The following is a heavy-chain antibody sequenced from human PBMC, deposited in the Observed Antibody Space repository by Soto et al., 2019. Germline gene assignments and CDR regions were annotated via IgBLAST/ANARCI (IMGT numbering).Heavy chain of an antibody. CDR2: MSGSSSTT. V-gene: IGHV3-23*01. J-gene: IGHJ4*02. CDR3: AKYQEPELPRVIDF. Sequence: EVRLLESGGGLVKPGGSLRLSCATSGLTFSNYAMSWVRQAPGGGLEWVSSMSGSSSTTYYADSVRGRFTISRDRSKNTPYLQMSSLRAEDTAIYYCAKYQEPELPRVIDFWGQGTLVTVSS. D-gene: IGHD1-7*01. CDR1: GLTFSNYA.